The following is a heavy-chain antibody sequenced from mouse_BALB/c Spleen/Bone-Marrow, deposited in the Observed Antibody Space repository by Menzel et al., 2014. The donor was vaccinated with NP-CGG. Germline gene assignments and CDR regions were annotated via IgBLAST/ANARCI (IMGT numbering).Heavy chain of an antibody. CDR3: ARVYSADYEAWFAY. Sequence: EVQLVESGGGLAQPGGSLRLSCGTSGFTFTDYYMSWVRQPPGKALEWLGFIRNKANGYTTEYSASVKGRFTISRDNSQSILYLQMNTLRAEDSAIYYCARVYSADYEAWFAYWGQGTLVTVSA. V-gene: IGHV7-3*02. J-gene: IGHJ3*01. CDR2: IRNKANGYTT. D-gene: IGHD2-13*01. CDR1: GFTFTDYY.